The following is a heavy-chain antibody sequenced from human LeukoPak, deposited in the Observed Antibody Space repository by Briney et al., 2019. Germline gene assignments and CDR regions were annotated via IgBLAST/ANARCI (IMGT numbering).Heavy chain of an antibody. J-gene: IGHJ4*02. D-gene: IGHD3-10*01. CDR3: AKSGSGSYYTASRSPFDY. V-gene: IGHV3-23*01. CDR1: GFTFSSYA. Sequence: GGSLRLSCAASGFTFSSYAMSWVRQAPGKGLEWDSAISGSGGSTYYADSVKGRFTISRDNSKNTLYLQMNSLRAEDTAVYYCAKSGSGSYYTASRSPFDYWGQGTLVTVSS. CDR2: ISGSGGST.